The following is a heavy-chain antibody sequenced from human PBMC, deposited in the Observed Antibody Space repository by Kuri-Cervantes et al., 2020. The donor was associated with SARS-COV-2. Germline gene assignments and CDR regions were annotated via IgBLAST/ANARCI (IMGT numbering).Heavy chain of an antibody. CDR1: GYTLTGYY. J-gene: IGHJ6*02. CDR2: SSAYNGNT. V-gene: IGHV1-18*04. CDR3: ARLYYYDSSGYYYYYGMDV. D-gene: IGHD3-22*01. Sequence: ASVTVSCKASGYTLTGYYMHWVRQAPGQGLEWMGWSSAYNGNTNYAQKLQGRVTMTTDTSTSTAYMELRSLRSDDTAVYYCARLYYYDSSGYYYYYGMDVWGQGTTVTVSS.